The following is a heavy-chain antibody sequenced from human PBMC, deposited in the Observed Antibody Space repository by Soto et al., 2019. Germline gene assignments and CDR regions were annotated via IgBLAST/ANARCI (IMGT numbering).Heavy chain of an antibody. CDR3: ARDSGYSYGCFDY. D-gene: IGHD5-18*01. J-gene: IGHJ4*02. V-gene: IGHV3-21*01. CDR1: GFTFSSYS. Sequence: VGSLRLSCAASGFTFSSYSMNWVRQAPGKGLEWVSSISSSSSYIYYADSVKGRFTISRDNAKNSLYLQMNSLRAEDTAVYYCARDSGYSYGCFDYWGQGTLVTVSS. CDR2: ISSSSSYI.